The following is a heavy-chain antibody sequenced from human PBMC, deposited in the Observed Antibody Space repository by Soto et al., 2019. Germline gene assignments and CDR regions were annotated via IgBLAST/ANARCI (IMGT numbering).Heavy chain of an antibody. CDR3: AKDGSGSYGPLYYGMDV. V-gene: IGHV3-30*18. D-gene: IGHD1-26*01. CDR1: GFTFSSYG. J-gene: IGHJ6*02. CDR2: ISYDGSNK. Sequence: QVQLVESGGGVVQPGRSLRLSCAASGFTFSSYGMHWVRQAPGKGLEWVAVISYDGSNKYYADSVKGRFTISRDNSKNTLYLQMNSLRAEDTAVYYCAKDGSGSYGPLYYGMDVWGQGTTVTVSS.